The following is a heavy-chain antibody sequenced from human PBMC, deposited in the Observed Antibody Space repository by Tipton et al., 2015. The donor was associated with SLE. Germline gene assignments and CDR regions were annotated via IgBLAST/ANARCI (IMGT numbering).Heavy chain of an antibody. V-gene: IGHV3-53*01. D-gene: IGHD7-27*01. CDR1: GFTVSSNY. CDR3: ARDMGIDAFDI. J-gene: IGHJ3*02. Sequence: SLRLSCAASGFTVSSNYMSWVRQAPGKGLEWVSVIYSGGSTYYADSVKGRFTISRDNSKNTLYLQMNSLRAEDTAVYYCARDMGIDAFDIWGQGTMVTVSS. CDR2: IYSGGST.